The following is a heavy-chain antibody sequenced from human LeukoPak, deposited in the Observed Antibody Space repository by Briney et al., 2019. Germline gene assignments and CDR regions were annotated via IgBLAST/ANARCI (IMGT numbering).Heavy chain of an antibody. CDR1: GGSINSISYY. V-gene: IGHV4-39*01. J-gene: IGHJ4*02. Sequence: SETLSLTCTVSGGSINSISYYWGWIRQPPGKGLEWIGSMYYSGITYYNPSLKSRVTIFVDTSKNQFSLKLSSVTAADTAVYYCARHPDNDFWSGYEDYLGQGTLVTVSS. CDR3: ARHPDNDFWSGYEDY. CDR2: MYYSGIT. D-gene: IGHD3-3*01.